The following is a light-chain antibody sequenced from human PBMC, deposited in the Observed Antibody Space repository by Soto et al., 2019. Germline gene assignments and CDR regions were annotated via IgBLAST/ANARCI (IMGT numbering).Light chain of an antibody. CDR2: GAS. V-gene: IGKV3-20*01. J-gene: IGKJ2*01. Sequence: EIVLTQSPGTLSLSPGERATLSCSASQSLSSSYLTWYQQKPGQAPRLLIYGASSRATGIPDRFSGSGSGTDFTLTISRLEPEDFAVYYCQQYGSSSYTFGQGTKLEIK. CDR3: QQYGSSSYT. CDR1: QSLSSSY.